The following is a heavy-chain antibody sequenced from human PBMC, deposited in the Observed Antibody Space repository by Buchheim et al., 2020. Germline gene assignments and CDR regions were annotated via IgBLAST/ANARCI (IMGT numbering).Heavy chain of an antibody. D-gene: IGHD5-18*01. CDR3: ARHVRGYSYSPNSDY. V-gene: IGHV5-10-1*01. J-gene: IGHJ4*02. CDR2: IDPSDSYT. Sequence: EVQLVQSGAEVKKPGESLRISCKASGYSFINYWIIWVRQMPGKGLEWMGRIDPSDSYTSYSPSFQGHVTIPTEKSISTAYPQWNSLKASDTAVYYCARHVRGYSYSPNSDYWGQGTL. CDR1: GYSFINYW.